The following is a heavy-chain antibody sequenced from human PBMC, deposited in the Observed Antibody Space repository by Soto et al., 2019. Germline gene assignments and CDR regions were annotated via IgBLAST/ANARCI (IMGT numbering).Heavy chain of an antibody. Sequence: PSETLSLTCAFSGGSIRSYYWTWIRQPPGKGLEWIGYIHSSGSTKYNPSLKSRVTISVDTSKNQFSLKVGSLNAADTAVYYCARLSYVSGRQLMDLWGQGITVTVSS. CDR1: GGSIRSYY. CDR2: IHSSGST. V-gene: IGHV4-59*01. D-gene: IGHD3-10*01. J-gene: IGHJ6*02. CDR3: ARLSYVSGRQLMDL.